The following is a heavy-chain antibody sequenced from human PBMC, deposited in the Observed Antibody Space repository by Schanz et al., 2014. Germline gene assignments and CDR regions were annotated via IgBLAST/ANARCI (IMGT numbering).Heavy chain of an antibody. CDR3: TKGRTFGR. D-gene: IGHD3-16*01. Sequence: QLMQSGSEVRKPGASVKVSCKASGYIFGSHGMTWVRQAPGQGLEWMGWMNSKTGNTGYAQRFQGRVTMTRNTSITTAYLELSSRRSGDTAVYYCTKGRTFGRWGQGTLVTVSS. CDR1: GYIFGSHG. V-gene: IGHV1-8*01. CDR2: MNSKTGNT. J-gene: IGHJ4*02.